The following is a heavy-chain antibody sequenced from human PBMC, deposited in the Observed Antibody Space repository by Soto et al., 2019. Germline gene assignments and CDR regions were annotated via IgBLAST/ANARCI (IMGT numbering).Heavy chain of an antibody. J-gene: IGHJ4*02. V-gene: IGHV1-69*13. CDR3: ARKGYYDSSGYALRPGYFDY. CDR1: GGTFSSYA. D-gene: IGHD3-22*01. CDR2: IIPIFGTA. Sequence: SVKVSCKASGGTFSSYAISWVRQAPGQGLEWMGGIIPIFGTANYAQKFQGRVTITADESTSTAYMELSSLRSEDTAVYYCARKGYYDSSGYALRPGYFDYWGQGTLVTVSS.